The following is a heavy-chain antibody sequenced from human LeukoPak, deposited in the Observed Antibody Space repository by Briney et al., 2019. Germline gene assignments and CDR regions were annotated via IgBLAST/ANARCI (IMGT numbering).Heavy chain of an antibody. D-gene: IGHD6-6*01. V-gene: IGHV3-48*01. Sequence: PGGSLRLSCAASGFAFSSYNMNWVRQAPGKGLEWISYIGSSGSPTHYADSVGGRFTISRDNAKNSLYLQMNSLRAEDTAVYYCARETQLVRSFDYWGQGTLVTVSS. CDR1: GFAFSSYN. CDR2: IGSSGSPT. J-gene: IGHJ4*02. CDR3: ARETQLVRSFDY.